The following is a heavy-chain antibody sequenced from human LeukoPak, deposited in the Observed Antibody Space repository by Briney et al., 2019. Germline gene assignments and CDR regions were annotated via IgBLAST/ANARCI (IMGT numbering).Heavy chain of an antibody. V-gene: IGHV3-7*01. D-gene: IGHD5-18*01. Sequence: GGSLRLSCAASGFTFSSYWMSWVRQAPGKGLEWVANIKQDGSEKYYVDSGKGRFTISRDNAKNSLYLQMNSLRAEDTAVYYCERGYSYGSPFDYWGQGTLVTVSS. CDR1: GFTFSSYW. CDR2: IKQDGSEK. J-gene: IGHJ4*02. CDR3: ERGYSYGSPFDY.